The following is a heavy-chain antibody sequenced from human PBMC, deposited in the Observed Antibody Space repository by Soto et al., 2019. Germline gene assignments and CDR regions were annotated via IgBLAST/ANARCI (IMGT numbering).Heavy chain of an antibody. CDR3: ARGVVYRDVGLAYGMDV. Sequence: SESLSLTCAVYGESFSNHYWTWIRQSPGKGLEWVGEINYSGSTRYNWSLGSRVTISVDTSKNQFSLMVTSVTAEDTAVYYCARGVVYRDVGLAYGMDVWGQGTTVTVSS. V-gene: IGHV4-34*01. D-gene: IGHD3-22*01. J-gene: IGHJ6*02. CDR2: INYSGST. CDR1: GESFSNHY.